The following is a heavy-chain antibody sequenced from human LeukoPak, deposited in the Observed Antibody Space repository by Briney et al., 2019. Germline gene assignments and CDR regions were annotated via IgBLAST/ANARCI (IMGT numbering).Heavy chain of an antibody. J-gene: IGHJ4*02. CDR3: ARGGSGNWNAPFDY. V-gene: IGHV3-21*01. CDR2: ISSSSSYM. CDR1: GFTFSSFS. Sequence: KPGGSLRLSCAASGFTFSSFSMNWVRQAPGKGLEWVSSISSSSSYMYYADSVKGRFTISRDNAKNSLYLQMNSLRAEDTAVYYCARGGSGNWNAPFDYWGQGTLVTVSS. D-gene: IGHD1-1*01.